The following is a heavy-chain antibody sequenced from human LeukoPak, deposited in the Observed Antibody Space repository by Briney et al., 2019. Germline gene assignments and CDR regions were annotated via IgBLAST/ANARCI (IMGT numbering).Heavy chain of an antibody. D-gene: IGHD2-15*01. Sequence: ASVKVSCKASGYTFTDYYMHWVRQAPGQGLEWMGWINPNSGGTNYAQKFQGRVTMTRDTSISTAYMELSRLRSDDTAVYYCARAGYCSGGSCTTYYYYYGMDVWGQGTTVTVSS. CDR1: GYTFTDYY. CDR3: ARAGYCSGGSCTTYYYYYGMDV. J-gene: IGHJ6*02. V-gene: IGHV1-2*02. CDR2: INPNSGGT.